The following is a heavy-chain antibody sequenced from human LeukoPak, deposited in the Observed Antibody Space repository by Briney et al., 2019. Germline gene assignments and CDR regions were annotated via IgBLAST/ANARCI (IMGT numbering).Heavy chain of an antibody. CDR1: GFTFSSYS. CDR3: AKYAPPTTVVTRYFDY. Sequence: GGSLRLSCAASGFTFSSYSMNWVRQAPGKGLEWVSSISSSSSYIYYADSVKGRFTISRDNAKNSLYLQMNSLRVEDTAVYYCAKYAPPTTVVTRYFDYWGQGTLVTVS. J-gene: IGHJ4*02. CDR2: ISSSSSYI. D-gene: IGHD4-11*01. V-gene: IGHV3-21*04.